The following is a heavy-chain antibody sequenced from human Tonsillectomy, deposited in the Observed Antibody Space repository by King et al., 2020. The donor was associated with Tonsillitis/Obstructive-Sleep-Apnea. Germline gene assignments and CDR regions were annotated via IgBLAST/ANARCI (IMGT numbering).Heavy chain of an antibody. Sequence: QLVQSGAEVKKPGSSVKVSCKACGGTFSSYAISWVRQAPGQGLEWMGGIIPIFGTATYAQKFQGRVTITADESTSTAYMELSSLRSEDTAVYYCARDYSNLRQRSNWFDPWGQGTLVTVSS. CDR1: GGTFSSYA. D-gene: IGHD4-11*01. J-gene: IGHJ5*02. V-gene: IGHV1-69*12. CDR2: IIPIFGTA. CDR3: ARDYSNLRQRSNWFDP.